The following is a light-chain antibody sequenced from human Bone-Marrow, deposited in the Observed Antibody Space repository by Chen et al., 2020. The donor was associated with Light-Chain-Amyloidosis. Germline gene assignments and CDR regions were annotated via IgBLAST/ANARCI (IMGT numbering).Light chain of an antibody. CDR3: QVWDRSSDRPV. CDR1: NIGSTS. V-gene: IGLV3-21*02. CDR2: DDS. Sequence: SYALSPPSSVSVPPGQTAMLACGGNNIGSTSVHWYQQTPGQAPLLVFYDDSDRPSGIPERLSGSNSGNTATRTISRVEAGDEADYYCQVWDRSSDRPVFGGGTKLTVL. J-gene: IGLJ3*02.